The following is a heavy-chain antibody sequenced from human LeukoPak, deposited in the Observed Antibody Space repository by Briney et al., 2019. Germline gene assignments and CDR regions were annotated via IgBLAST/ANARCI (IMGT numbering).Heavy chain of an antibody. J-gene: IGHJ4*02. V-gene: IGHV4-59*01. Sequence: SETLSLTCTVSGGSISSYYWSWIRQPPGKGLEWIGYIYHSGSTNYNPSLKSRVTISVDTSKNQFSLKLSSVTAADTAVYYCARGAAGYIDYWGQGTLVTVSS. CDR1: GGSISSYY. CDR2: IYHSGST. CDR3: ARGAAGYIDY. D-gene: IGHD6-13*01.